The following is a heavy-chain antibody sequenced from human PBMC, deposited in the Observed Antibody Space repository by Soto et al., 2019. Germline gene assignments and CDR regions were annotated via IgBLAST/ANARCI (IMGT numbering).Heavy chain of an antibody. CDR3: AKSSSSWYGLSIVDY. CDR2: ISGSGGST. CDR1: GFTFSSYA. D-gene: IGHD6-13*01. J-gene: IGHJ4*02. Sequence: GGSLRLSCAASGFTFSSYAMSWVRQAPGKGLEWVSAISGSGGSTYYADSVKGRFTISRDNSKNTLYLQMNSLRAEDTAVYYCAKSSSSWYGLSIVDYWGQGTLVTVSS. V-gene: IGHV3-23*01.